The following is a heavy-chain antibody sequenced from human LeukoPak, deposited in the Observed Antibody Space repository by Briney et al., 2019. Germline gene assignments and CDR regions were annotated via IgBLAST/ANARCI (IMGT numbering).Heavy chain of an antibody. J-gene: IGHJ4*02. CDR2: IWYDGSNK. CDR1: GFTFTTYG. D-gene: IGHD6-19*01. CDR3: AKEASSGWYYFDY. V-gene: IGHV3-33*06. Sequence: GGSLRLSCAAPGFTFTTYGMHWVRQAPGKGLEWVAVIWYDGSNKYYADSVKGRFTISRDNSKNTMYLQMNSLRAEDSAVYYCAKEASSGWYYFDYWGQGTLVTVSS.